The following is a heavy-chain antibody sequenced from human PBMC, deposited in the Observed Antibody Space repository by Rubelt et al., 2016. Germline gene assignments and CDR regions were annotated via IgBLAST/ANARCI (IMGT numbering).Heavy chain of an antibody. CDR3: ARFDHADAFDI. J-gene: IGHJ3*02. D-gene: IGHD3-9*01. CDR1: GGSISSYY. V-gene: IGHV4-59*06. Sequence: QVQLQESGPGLVKPSETLSLTCTVSGGSISSYYWSWIRQPPGKGLEWIGYIYFSGCTYYNPSLKSPVTIPVDTSKNQFSLKLSSVTAADTAVYYCARFDHADAFDIWGQGTMVTVSS. CDR2: IYFSGCT.